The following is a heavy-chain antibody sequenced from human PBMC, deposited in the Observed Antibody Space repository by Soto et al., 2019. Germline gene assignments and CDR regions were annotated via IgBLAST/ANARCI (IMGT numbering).Heavy chain of an antibody. CDR1: GYTFTTYG. CDR3: ASFAGRGTMQEAFEF. J-gene: IGHJ3*01. CDR2: ISGYTVNT. Sequence: QVQLVQSGPEMKKSGASVKVSCKASGYTFTTYGISWVRQAPGQGLEGWGWISGYTVNTNDAQKFRGRVTMTTDTFTSNAFMGLRSLRSDDTGVYYSASFAGRGTMQEAFEFWGQGTTVTVSS. D-gene: IGHD1-7*01. V-gene: IGHV1-18*01.